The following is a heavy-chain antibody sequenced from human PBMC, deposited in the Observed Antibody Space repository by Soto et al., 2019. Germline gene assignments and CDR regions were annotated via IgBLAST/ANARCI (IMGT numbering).Heavy chain of an antibody. J-gene: IGHJ5*02. D-gene: IGHD6-13*01. CDR2: LWYDGSNK. CDR1: GFTFSSYG. CDR3: ARGYGWFDP. V-gene: IGHV3-33*01. Sequence: QVQLVESWGGVVQPGRSLRLSCAAFGFTFSSYGMHWVRQAPGKGLEWVAVLWYDGSNKYYADSVKGRFTISRDNSKNTLYLQMNSLRAEDTAVYYCARGYGWFDPWGQGTLVTVSS.